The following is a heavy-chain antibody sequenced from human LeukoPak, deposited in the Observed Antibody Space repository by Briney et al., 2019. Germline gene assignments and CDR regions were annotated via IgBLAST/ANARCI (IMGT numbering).Heavy chain of an antibody. V-gene: IGHV4-4*02. CDR1: GGSISSSKW. D-gene: IGHD6-19*01. Sequence: SETLSLTCAVSGGSISSSKWWSWVRQPPGKGLEWIGEIYHSGSTNYNPSLKSRVTISVDKSKNQFSLKLSSVTAADTAVYYCARVSSPFSIAVAVFAFDIWGQGTMVTVSS. J-gene: IGHJ3*02. CDR3: ARVSSPFSIAVAVFAFDI. CDR2: IYHSGST.